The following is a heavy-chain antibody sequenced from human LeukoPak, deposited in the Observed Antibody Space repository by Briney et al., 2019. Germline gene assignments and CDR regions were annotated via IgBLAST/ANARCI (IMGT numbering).Heavy chain of an antibody. CDR1: GFNFTDYD. J-gene: IGHJ4*02. D-gene: IGHD4-11*01. CDR2: LSANGATT. CDR3: ARSINYSNYRLDS. Sequence: GGSLRLSCAAPGFNFTDYDITWVRPAPGKGLEWVASLSANGATTNYANSVRGRFTIFRDNSNKVTYLRMNSLSAEDTAVYYCARSINYSNYRLDSWGQGTRATVSS. V-gene: IGHV3-23*01.